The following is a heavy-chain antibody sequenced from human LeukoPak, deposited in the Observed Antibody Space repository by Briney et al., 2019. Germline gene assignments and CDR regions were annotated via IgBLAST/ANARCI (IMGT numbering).Heavy chain of an antibody. J-gene: IGHJ5*02. CDR2: INSDGSST. Sequence: GGSLRLSCAASGFTFDDYAMHWVRQAPGKGLVWVSRINSDGSSTSYADSVKGRFTISRDNAKNTLYLQMNSLRAEDTAVYYCARDLYYNWFDPWGQGTLVTVSS. D-gene: IGHD3-10*01. V-gene: IGHV3-74*01. CDR1: GFTFDDYA. CDR3: ARDLYYNWFDP.